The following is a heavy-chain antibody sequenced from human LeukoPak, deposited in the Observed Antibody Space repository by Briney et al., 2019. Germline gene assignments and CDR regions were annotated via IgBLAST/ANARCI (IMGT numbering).Heavy chain of an antibody. D-gene: IGHD1-14*01. CDR1: GFTFGSYW. J-gene: IGHJ4*02. Sequence: GGSLRLSCAASGFTFGSYWMSWVRQAPGKRLDWVATIKEDGSDKYYVDSVKGRFTISRDNVKKSVYLQMNSLRAGDTAVYFCARGKNLGTWGQGTLVTVSS. CDR2: IKEDGSDK. V-gene: IGHV3-7*05. CDR3: ARGKNLGT.